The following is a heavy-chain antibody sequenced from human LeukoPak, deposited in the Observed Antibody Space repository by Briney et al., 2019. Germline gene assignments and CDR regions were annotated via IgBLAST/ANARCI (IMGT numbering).Heavy chain of an antibody. CDR2: IWYDGSSK. CDR1: GFTFNSYD. V-gene: IGHV3-33*03. J-gene: IGHJ4*02. Sequence: PGGSLSLSCAASGFTFNSYDMHWIRQAPGKGLEWVALIWYDGSSKSYPDSVKGRFTISRDNSKNTLYLQMSSLRAEDTAVYYCAKDHMSSPVTYGYSFDSWGQGTLVTVSS. D-gene: IGHD5-18*01. CDR3: AKDHMSSPVTYGYSFDS.